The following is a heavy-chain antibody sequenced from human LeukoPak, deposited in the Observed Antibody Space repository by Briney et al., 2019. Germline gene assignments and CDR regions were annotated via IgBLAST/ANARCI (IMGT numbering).Heavy chain of an antibody. CDR1: GGSISSYY. CDR2: IYTSGIT. D-gene: IGHD2-21*02. CDR3: ARGRDGDPFNDAFDF. J-gene: IGHJ3*01. Sequence: PSETLSLTCTVSGGSISSYYWSWIRQPAGKGLEWIGRIYTSGITNYNPSLKSRVTMSVDTSKNQFSLKLSSVTAADTVVYYCARGRDGDPFNDAFDFWGQGTMVTVSS. V-gene: IGHV4-4*07.